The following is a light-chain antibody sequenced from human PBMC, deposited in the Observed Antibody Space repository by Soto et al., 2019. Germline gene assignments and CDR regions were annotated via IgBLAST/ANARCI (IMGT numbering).Light chain of an antibody. CDR2: DVS. CDR3: SSYTSTSTVV. Sequence: QAVVTQPASVSGSPGQSITFSCTGTSSDVGGYNYVSWYQQHPGKAPKLMIYDVSNRPSGVSNRFSGSKSGNTASLTISGLQAEDEADYYCSSYTSTSTVVFGGGTKVTVL. V-gene: IGLV2-14*01. CDR1: SSDVGGYNY. J-gene: IGLJ2*01.